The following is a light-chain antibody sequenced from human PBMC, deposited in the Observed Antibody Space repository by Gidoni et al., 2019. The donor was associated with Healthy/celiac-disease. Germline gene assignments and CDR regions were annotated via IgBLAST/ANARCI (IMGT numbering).Light chain of an antibody. V-gene: IGKV1-5*03. CDR3: QQYSSYTYT. J-gene: IGKJ2*01. CDR2: NAS. Sequence: DIELTQSPSTLSASVGDRVTITCRASQSISSCLDWYQQQPRKAPKLLIYNASSLESGVSSRFSGSGSGTDFTLTISSLQPDDFATYYCQQYSSYTYTFGQGTKLEIK. CDR1: QSISSC.